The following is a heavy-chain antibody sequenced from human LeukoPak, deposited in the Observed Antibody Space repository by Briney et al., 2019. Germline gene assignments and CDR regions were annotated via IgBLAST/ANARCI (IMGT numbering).Heavy chain of an antibody. CDR1: GFTFSSYA. D-gene: IGHD2-21*02. CDR3: ASIVVVTASTGDY. Sequence: PGGSLRLSCAASGFTFSSYAMRWVRQAPGKGLEWVAVISYDGSNKYYADSVKGRFTISRDNSKNTLYLQMNSLRAEDTAVYYCASIVVVTASTGDYWGQGTLVTVSS. J-gene: IGHJ4*02. V-gene: IGHV3-30*04. CDR2: ISYDGSNK.